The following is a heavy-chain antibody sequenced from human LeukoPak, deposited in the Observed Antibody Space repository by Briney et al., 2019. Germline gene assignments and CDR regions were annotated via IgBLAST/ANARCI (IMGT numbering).Heavy chain of an antibody. CDR2: ISNSDDST. Sequence: GGSLRLSCAASGFAFSSYAMSWVRQAPGRGLEWVSTISNSDDSTYYADSVKGRFTISRDNSENTLYLQMNSLRAEDTAVYYCAELGITMIGGVWGKGTTVTISS. D-gene: IGHD3-10*02. CDR1: GFAFSSYA. V-gene: IGHV3-23*01. J-gene: IGHJ6*04. CDR3: AELGITMIGGV.